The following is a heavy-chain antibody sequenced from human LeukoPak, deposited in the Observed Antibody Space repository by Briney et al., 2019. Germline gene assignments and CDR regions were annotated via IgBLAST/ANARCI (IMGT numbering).Heavy chain of an antibody. CDR3: ARDHGPSSYFDY. J-gene: IGHJ4*02. V-gene: IGHV1-69*04. CDR2: IIPILGIA. Sequence: ASVKVSCKASGGTFSSYAISWVRQAPGQGLEWMGRIIPILGIANYAQKFQGRVTITADKSTSTAYMELSSLRSEDTAVYYCARDHGPSSYFDYWGQGTLVTVSS. CDR1: GGTFSSYA.